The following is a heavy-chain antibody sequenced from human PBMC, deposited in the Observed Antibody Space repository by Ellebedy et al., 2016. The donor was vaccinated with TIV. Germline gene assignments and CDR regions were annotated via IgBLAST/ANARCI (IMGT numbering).Heavy chain of an antibody. CDR3: ATLNYGDYFYLTSHFDY. CDR1: GFTFSSYA. D-gene: IGHD4-17*01. J-gene: IGHJ4*02. Sequence: GESLKISCTVSGFTFSSYAMSWVRQAPGKGLQWVSTISGSGGRIYYADSVKGRFTISRDNSKTTLYLQMNSLRAEDTAVYYCATLNYGDYFYLTSHFDYWGQGTLVTVSS. CDR2: ISGSGGRI. V-gene: IGHV3-23*01.